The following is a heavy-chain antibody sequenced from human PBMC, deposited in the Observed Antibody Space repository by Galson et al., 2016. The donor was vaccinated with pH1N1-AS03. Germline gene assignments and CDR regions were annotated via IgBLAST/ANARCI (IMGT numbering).Heavy chain of an antibody. Sequence: ETLSLTCTVSGASVSSGNYYLTWIRQSPGKGLECMGYIFSSGSTKYNPSLKSRVTISADTSKNQFSLKLSSVTAADTAVDYCTRDSWTSGYNSAWEAFDFWGQGTMVTVSS. CDR3: TRDSWTSGYNSAWEAFDF. J-gene: IGHJ3*01. CDR2: IFSSGST. D-gene: IGHD6-19*01. V-gene: IGHV4-61*01. CDR1: GASVSSGNYY.